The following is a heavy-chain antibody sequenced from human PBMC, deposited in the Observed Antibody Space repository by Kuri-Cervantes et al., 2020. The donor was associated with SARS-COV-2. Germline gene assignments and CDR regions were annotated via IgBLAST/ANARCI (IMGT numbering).Heavy chain of an antibody. Sequence: SCAVSGGSISSSNWWSWVRQPPGKGLEWIGEIYHSGSTNYNPSLKSRVTISVDKSKNQFSLKLSSVTAADTAVYYCARHVVNYYDSSGYSWFDPWGQGTLVTVSS. D-gene: IGHD3-22*01. J-gene: IGHJ5*02. CDR1: GGSISSSNW. CDR3: ARHVVNYYDSSGYSWFDP. V-gene: IGHV4-4*02. CDR2: IYHSGST.